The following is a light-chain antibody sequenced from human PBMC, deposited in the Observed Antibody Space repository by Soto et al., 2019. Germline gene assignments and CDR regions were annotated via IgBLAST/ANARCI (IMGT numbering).Light chain of an antibody. CDR3: QQRSNWPPT. V-gene: IGKV3-11*01. J-gene: IGKJ3*01. CDR2: DAS. Sequence: EIVLTQSPATLSLSPGERATLSCRASQSVSSYLAWYQQKPGQAPRLLIYDASNRATGIPARFSGSGSVTDVTLTISSLEPEDFAVYYCQQRSNWPPTFGPGTKVDIK. CDR1: QSVSSY.